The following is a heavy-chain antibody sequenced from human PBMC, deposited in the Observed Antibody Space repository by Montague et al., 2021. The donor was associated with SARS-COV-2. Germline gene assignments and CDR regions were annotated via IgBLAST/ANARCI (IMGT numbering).Heavy chain of an antibody. V-gene: IGHV3-53*01. CDR3: ASLSPHAESIAAAGTLIDY. CDR2: IYTDGTS. J-gene: IGHJ4*02. Sequence: SLRLSCAASGFTVSSNYMTWVRQAPGKGLEWVSVIYTDGTSHYADSVKGRFTISTDNSKNSLYLQMNSLRAEDTALYYCASLSPHAESIAAAGTLIDYWGQGTLVTVSS. D-gene: IGHD6-13*01. CDR1: GFTVSSNY.